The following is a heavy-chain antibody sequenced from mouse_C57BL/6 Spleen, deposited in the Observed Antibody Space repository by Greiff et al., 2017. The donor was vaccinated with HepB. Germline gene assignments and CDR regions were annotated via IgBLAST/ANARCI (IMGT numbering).Heavy chain of an antibody. V-gene: IGHV1-53*01. D-gene: IGHD2-2*01. Sequence: QVQLQQPGTELVKPGASVKLSCKASGYSFTSYWMHWVKQRPGQGLEWIGNINPSNGGTNYNEKFKSKATLTVDKSSSTAYMQLSSLTSEDSAVYYCASSLDGYDEGYYYAMDYWGQGTSVTVSS. CDR2: INPSNGGT. CDR3: ASSLDGYDEGYYYAMDY. J-gene: IGHJ4*01. CDR1: GYSFTSYW.